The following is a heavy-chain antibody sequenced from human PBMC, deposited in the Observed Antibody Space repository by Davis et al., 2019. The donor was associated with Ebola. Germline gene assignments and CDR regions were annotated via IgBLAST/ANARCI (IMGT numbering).Heavy chain of an antibody. CDR2: IYSGGST. J-gene: IGHJ6*02. CDR1: GFTFSSYA. D-gene: IGHD3-10*01. V-gene: IGHV3-23*03. Sequence: GESLKISCAASGFTFSSYAMSWVRQAPGKGLEWVSVIYSGGSTYYADSVKGRFTISRDNAKNSLYLQMNSLRAEDTALYYCAKDKGSSYYGSGSYYYYYGMDVWGQGTTVTVSS. CDR3: AKDKGSSYYGSGSYYYYYGMDV.